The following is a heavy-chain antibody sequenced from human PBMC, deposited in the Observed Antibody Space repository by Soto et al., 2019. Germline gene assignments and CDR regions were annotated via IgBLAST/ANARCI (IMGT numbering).Heavy chain of an antibody. CDR2: ISAYNGNT. J-gene: IGHJ6*02. Sequence: QVQLVQSGAEVKKPGASVKVSCKASGYTFTSYGISWVRQAPGQGLEWMGWISAYNGNTNYAQKLQGRVTMTTDTSTSTADMELRSNSSDDTAVYYCARVPHEYSGYGYYYYGMDVWGQGTTVTVSS. V-gene: IGHV1-18*01. CDR1: GYTFTSYG. D-gene: IGHD5-12*01. CDR3: ARVPHEYSGYGYYYYGMDV.